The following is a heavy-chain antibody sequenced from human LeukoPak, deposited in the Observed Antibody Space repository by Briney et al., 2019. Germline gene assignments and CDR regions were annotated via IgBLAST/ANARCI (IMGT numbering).Heavy chain of an antibody. CDR2: IKSKTDGGTT. CDR3: TPSSGYYPYYFDY. V-gene: IGHV3-15*01. D-gene: IGHD3-22*01. CDR1: GFXFSNAW. Sequence: GGSLRLSCAASGFXFSNAWISWVGQAPGKGREWVGRIKSKTDGGTTDYAAPVKGRFTISRDDSKNTLYLQMNSLKTEDTAVYYCTPSSGYYPYYFDYWGQGTLVTVSS. J-gene: IGHJ4*02.